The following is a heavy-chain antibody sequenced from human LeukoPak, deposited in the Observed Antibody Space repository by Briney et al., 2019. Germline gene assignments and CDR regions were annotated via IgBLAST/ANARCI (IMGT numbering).Heavy chain of an antibody. CDR2: IYHSGSP. D-gene: IGHD5-12*01. J-gene: IGHJ4*02. Sequence: SETLSLTCAVSGYSISSGYYWGWIRQPPGKGLEWIGSIYHSGSPYYNPSLKSRVTISVDTSKNQFSLQLSSVTAADTAVYYCSSACYHCLVDYWGQGTLVTVSS. CDR3: SSACYHCLVDY. V-gene: IGHV4-38-2*01. CDR1: GYSISSGYY.